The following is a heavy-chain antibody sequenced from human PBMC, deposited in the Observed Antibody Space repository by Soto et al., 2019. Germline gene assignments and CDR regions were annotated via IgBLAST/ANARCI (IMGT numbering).Heavy chain of an antibody. CDR2: SKSKTDGGTT. CDR3: NVSGSDRSGASVDY. CDR1: GFTFNNAW. D-gene: IGHD3-22*01. V-gene: IGHV3-15*07. J-gene: IGHJ4*02. Sequence: EVPLVESGGGLVKPGGSLRLSCAASGFTFNNAWMNWVRQAPGKGLEWVGRSKSKTDGGTTHYAARVKGRFTISRDDSKNTLDLQMNSLKTEDTAVYYCNVSGSDRSGASVDYWGKGSLVTVSS.